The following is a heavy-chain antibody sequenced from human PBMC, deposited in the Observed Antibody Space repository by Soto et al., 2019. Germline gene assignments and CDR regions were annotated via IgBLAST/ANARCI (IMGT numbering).Heavy chain of an antibody. D-gene: IGHD2-2*01. CDR3: ARERVVLVPAAMSGYYYGMDV. Sequence: QVQLVQSGAEVKKPGASVKVSCKASGYTFTSYDINWVRQATGQGLEWMGWMNANSGNTGYAQKFQGRVTMTRNTSISTAYMELSSLRSEDTAVYYCARERVVLVPAAMSGYYYGMDVWGQGTTVTVSS. CDR1: GYTFTSYD. CDR2: MNANSGNT. V-gene: IGHV1-8*01. J-gene: IGHJ6*02.